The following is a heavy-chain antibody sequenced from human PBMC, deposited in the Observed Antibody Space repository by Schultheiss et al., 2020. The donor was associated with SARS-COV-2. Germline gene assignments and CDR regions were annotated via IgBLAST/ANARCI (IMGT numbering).Heavy chain of an antibody. J-gene: IGHJ5*02. V-gene: IGHV3-22*01. CDR1: GFTFSYYY. D-gene: IGHD3-3*01. CDR3: TRVGVVDYDFWSGPGP. CDR2: IRSKAYGGTT. Sequence: GGSLRLSCAASGFTFSYYYMSGVRQAPGKGLEWVGFIRSKAYGGTTEYAASVKGRFTISRDDSKSIAYLQMNSLKTEDTAVYYCTRVGVVDYDFWSGPGPWGQGTLVTVSS.